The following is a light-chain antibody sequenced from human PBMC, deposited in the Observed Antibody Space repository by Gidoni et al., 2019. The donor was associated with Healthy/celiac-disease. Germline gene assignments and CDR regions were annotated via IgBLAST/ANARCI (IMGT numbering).Light chain of an antibody. CDR1: QSVSSY. J-gene: IGKJ2*01. Sequence: IVFTQSPATLSLSPGERATLSCRDSQSVSSYLAWYQQKPGQAPRLLIYDASNRATGIPARFSGSGSGTDFTITISSLEHEDFEVYYCQQRSNWPVYTFGQGTKLEIK. V-gene: IGKV3-11*01. CDR2: DAS. CDR3: QQRSNWPVYT.